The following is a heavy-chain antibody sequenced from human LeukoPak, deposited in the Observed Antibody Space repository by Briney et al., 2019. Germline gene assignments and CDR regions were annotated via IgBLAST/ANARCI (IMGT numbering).Heavy chain of an antibody. J-gene: IGHJ4*02. V-gene: IGHV1-69*04. CDR3: ARVEYAYNSAGED. CDR1: GGTFSRDA. CDR2: IVPILAIT. D-gene: IGHD3-16*01. Sequence: SVKVSCKASGGTFSRDAINWVRQAPGQGLEWMGRIVPILAITNYAQRFQGRVTITADKSTSTAYMELTSLRSEDTAVYYCARVEYAYNSAGEDWGQGTLVIVSS.